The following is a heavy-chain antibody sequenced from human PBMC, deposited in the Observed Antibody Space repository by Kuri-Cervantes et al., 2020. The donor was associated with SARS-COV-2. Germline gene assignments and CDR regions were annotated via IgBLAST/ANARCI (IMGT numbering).Heavy chain of an antibody. Sequence: GESLKISCAASGFTFSSYAMSWVRQAPGKGLEWVSAISGSGGSTYYADSMKGRFTISRDNSKNTLYLQMNSLRAEDTAVYYCAKDLSGSYYFDYWGQGTLVTVSS. D-gene: IGHD1-26*01. CDR1: GFTFSSYA. CDR3: AKDLSGSYYFDY. CDR2: ISGSGGST. V-gene: IGHV3-23*01. J-gene: IGHJ4*02.